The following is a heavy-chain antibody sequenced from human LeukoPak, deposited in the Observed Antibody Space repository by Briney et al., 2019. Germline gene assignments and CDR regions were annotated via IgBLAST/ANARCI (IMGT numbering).Heavy chain of an antibody. CDR2: ISGSGDNT. V-gene: IGHV3-23*01. J-gene: IGHJ4*02. D-gene: IGHD3-22*01. CDR3: AKGSYYDSSGSFYFDY. Sequence: GGSLRLSCAASGFTFSSYAMSWVRQAPGKGLERVSGISGSGDNTYYADSVKGRFTISRDNSKNTLYVQVNSLGTEDTAAYYCAKGSYYDSSGSFYFDYWGQGTLVTVSS. CDR1: GFTFSSYA.